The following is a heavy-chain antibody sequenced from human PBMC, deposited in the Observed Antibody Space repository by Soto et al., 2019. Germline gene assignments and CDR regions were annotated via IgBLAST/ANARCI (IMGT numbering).Heavy chain of an antibody. D-gene: IGHD3-22*01. V-gene: IGHV4-31*03. CDR1: GGSIGSGGYY. Sequence: PSETLSLTCTVSGGSIGSGGYYWSWIRQHPGKGLEWIGYIYYSGSTYYNPSLKSRVTISVDTSKNQFSLKLSSVTAADTAVYYCARLGSSGYYYGYYFDYWGQGTLVTVSS. J-gene: IGHJ4*02. CDR3: ARLGSSGYYYGYYFDY. CDR2: IYYSGST.